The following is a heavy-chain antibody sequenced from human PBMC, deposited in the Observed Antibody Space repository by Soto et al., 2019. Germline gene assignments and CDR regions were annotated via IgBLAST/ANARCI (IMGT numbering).Heavy chain of an antibody. CDR3: TTGHAPYQCVWGTYRLFDF. CDR1: GFTFTNAW. Sequence: EVQLVESGGGLVKPGGSLRVSCAASGFTFTNAWMNWVRQAPGKGLEWVGRIKSKGDGGTTDYAAPVKGRFTISRDDSTNTLDLQMHSLKLEDTDVYYCTTGHAPYQCVWGTYRLFDFWRHGTLVNVSS. V-gene: IGHV3-15*07. J-gene: IGHJ4*01. CDR2: IKSKGDGGTT. D-gene: IGHD3-16*02.